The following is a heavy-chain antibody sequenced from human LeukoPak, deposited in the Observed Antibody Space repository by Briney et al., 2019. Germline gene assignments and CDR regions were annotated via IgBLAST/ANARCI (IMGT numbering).Heavy chain of an antibody. D-gene: IGHD1-1*01. CDR1: GFTFSSYG. V-gene: IGHV3-33*01. J-gene: IGHJ6*02. CDR3: ARGHDVYYYYGMDV. CDR2: IWYDGSNK. Sequence: PGGSLRLSCAASGFTFSSYGMHWVRQAPGKGLEWVAVIWYDGSNKYYADSVKGRFTISRDNSKNTLYLQMNSLRAEDTAVYYCARGHDVYYYYGMDVRGQGTTVTVSS.